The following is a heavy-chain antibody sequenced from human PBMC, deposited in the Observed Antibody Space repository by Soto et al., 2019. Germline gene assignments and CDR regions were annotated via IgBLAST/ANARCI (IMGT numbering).Heavy chain of an antibody. Sequence: ASVKVSCKASGYTFTGYYMHWVRQAPGQGLEWMGWINPNSGGTNYAQKFQGRVTMTRDTSISTAYMELSRLRSDDTAVYYCASAIVVVTASHYYYYGMDVWGQGTTVTVYS. V-gene: IGHV1-2*02. D-gene: IGHD2-21*02. CDR1: GYTFTGYY. J-gene: IGHJ6*02. CDR3: ASAIVVVTASHYYYYGMDV. CDR2: INPNSGGT.